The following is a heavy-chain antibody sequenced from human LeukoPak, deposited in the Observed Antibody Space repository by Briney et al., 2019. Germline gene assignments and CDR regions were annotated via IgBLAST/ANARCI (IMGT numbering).Heavy chain of an antibody. CDR1: GFTFSDYY. V-gene: IGHV3-11*01. CDR2: ISSCGSTI. Sequence: GGSLRLSCAASGFTFSDYYMSWIRQAPGKGLEWVSYISSCGSTIYYADSVKGRFTISRDNAKNSLYLQMNSLRAEDTAVYYCARDERITIFGVDPDYWGQGTLVTVSS. CDR3: ARDERITIFGVDPDY. J-gene: IGHJ4*02. D-gene: IGHD3-3*01.